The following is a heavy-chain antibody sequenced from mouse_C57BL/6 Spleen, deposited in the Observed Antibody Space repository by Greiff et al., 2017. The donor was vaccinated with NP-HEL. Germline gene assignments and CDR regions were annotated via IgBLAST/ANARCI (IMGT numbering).Heavy chain of an antibody. V-gene: IGHV1-82*01. Sequence: VQLKESGPELVKPGASVTISCKASGYAFSSSWMNWVQQRPGKGLEWIGRIYPGDGDTNYNGKFTGKATLTADKSSSTAYMQLSSLTSEDSAVYFCARWDYDPWFAYWGQGALVTVSA. J-gene: IGHJ3*01. CDR2: IYPGDGDT. D-gene: IGHD2-4*01. CDR3: ARWDYDPWFAY. CDR1: GYAFSSSW.